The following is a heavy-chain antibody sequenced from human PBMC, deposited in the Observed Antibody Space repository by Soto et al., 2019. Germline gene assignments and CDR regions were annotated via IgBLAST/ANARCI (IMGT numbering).Heavy chain of an antibody. J-gene: IGHJ4*02. CDR1: GFSFSNYA. V-gene: IGHV3-23*01. CDR2: ISATGGAT. CDR3: AKGEHDTYALSFDY. D-gene: IGHD2-2*01. Sequence: EVQLLESGGGLVQPGGSLRLTCSASGFSFSNYAMSWVRQAPGKGLEWVAFISATGGATYYAGSVRARFTISRDNSKNTLFLQMNSLRADDTAVYYRAKGEHDTYALSFDYWGQGTLVTVSS.